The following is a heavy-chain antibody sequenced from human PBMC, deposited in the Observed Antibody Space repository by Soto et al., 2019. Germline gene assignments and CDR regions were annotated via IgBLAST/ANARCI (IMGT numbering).Heavy chain of an antibody. CDR1: GFTFSSYA. D-gene: IGHD2-21*02. CDR3: ARDKGRAYCGGDCYADAFDI. Sequence: GGSLRLSCAASGFTFSSYAMHWVRQAPGKGLEWVAVISYDGSNKYYADSVKGRFTISNDNSKNTLYLQMNSPRAEDTAVYHCARDKGRAYCGGDCYADAFDIWGQGTMVTVSS. V-gene: IGHV3-30-3*01. J-gene: IGHJ3*02. CDR2: ISYDGSNK.